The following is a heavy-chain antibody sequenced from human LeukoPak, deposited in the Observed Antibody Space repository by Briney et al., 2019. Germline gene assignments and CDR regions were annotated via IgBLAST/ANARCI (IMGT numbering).Heavy chain of an antibody. CDR3: AREDEYYGSGSYSFDY. CDR1: GGSISSGSYY. J-gene: IGHJ4*02. CDR2: IYTSGST. D-gene: IGHD3-10*01. V-gene: IGHV4-61*02. Sequence: PSETLSLTCTVSGGSISSGSYYWSWIRQPAGKGLEWIGRIYTSGSTNYNPSLKSRVTISVDTSKNQFSLKLSSVTAADTAVYYCAREDEYYGSGSYSFDYWGQGTLVTVSS.